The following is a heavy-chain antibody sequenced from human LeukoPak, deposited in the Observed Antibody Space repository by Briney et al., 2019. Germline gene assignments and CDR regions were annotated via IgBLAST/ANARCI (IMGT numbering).Heavy chain of an antibody. CDR1: GGSINSSSYY. Sequence: SETLSLTCTVSGGSINSSSYYWGWIRQPPGKGLEWIGSIYYSGSTFYNPSLKSRFTISVDTSKNQFSLKLSSVTAADTAVYYWARAGTFTMAVVGDRLFDYWGQGTLVTVSS. D-gene: IGHD6-19*01. V-gene: IGHV4-39*07. CDR3: ARAGTFTMAVVGDRLFDY. J-gene: IGHJ4*02. CDR2: IYYSGST.